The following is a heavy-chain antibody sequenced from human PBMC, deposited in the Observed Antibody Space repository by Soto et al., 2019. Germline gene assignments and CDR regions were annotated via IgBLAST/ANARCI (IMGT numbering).Heavy chain of an antibody. CDR3: ARARRSQYYYYGMDV. CDR2: IYHSGST. J-gene: IGHJ6*02. Sequence: SETLSLTCTVSGGSITSYYWTWIRQPPGRGPEWIGYIYHSGSTNYNPSLKSRVTISVDTSMNQFSLKLNSVTAADTALYYCARARRSQYYYYGMDVWGPGTTVTV. CDR1: GGSITSYY. V-gene: IGHV4-59*01.